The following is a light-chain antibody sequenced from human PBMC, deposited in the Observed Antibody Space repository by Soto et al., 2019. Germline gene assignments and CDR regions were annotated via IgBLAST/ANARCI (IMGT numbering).Light chain of an antibody. CDR1: QSVSSN. Sequence: EIVMTQSPATLSVSPGERATLSCRASQSVSSNLAWYQQKPGQAPRLLIYGASTMATGIPARFSGSGSGTDFTLTIISLQSEDFAVYSCQQYNNWPALTVGGGTKVEIK. CDR3: QQYNNWPALT. CDR2: GAS. V-gene: IGKV3-15*01. J-gene: IGKJ4*01.